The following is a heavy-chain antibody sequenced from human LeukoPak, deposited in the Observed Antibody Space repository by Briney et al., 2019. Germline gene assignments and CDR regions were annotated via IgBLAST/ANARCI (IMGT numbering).Heavy chain of an antibody. V-gene: IGHV4-59*01. CDR3: ARENPSGYYNRPIDY. CDR1: GASISSYY. D-gene: IGHD3-22*01. J-gene: IGHJ4*02. Sequence: SEALSLICTVSGASISSYYWSWIRQPPGKGLEWIGDIYYSGSIKYNPSLKSRVTMSVDTSKNQFSLKLSSVTAADTAIYYCARENPSGYYNRPIDYWGQGTLVTVSS. CDR2: IYYSGSI.